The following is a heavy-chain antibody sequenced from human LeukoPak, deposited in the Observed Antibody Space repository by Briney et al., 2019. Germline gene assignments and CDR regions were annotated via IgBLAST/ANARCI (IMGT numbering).Heavy chain of an antibody. CDR2: IHPGDSDI. CDR1: GYTFTTYW. V-gene: IGHV5-51*01. CDR3: ARHKDEDYFYYMDV. J-gene: IGHJ6*03. Sequence: GESLKISCQGFGYTFTTYWIGWGRQMPGKGLEWMGIIHPGDSDIKYSPSFRGQVTISADRAISTAYLRWSSLKASGTATYYCARHKDEDYFYYMDVWGKGTTVTVSS.